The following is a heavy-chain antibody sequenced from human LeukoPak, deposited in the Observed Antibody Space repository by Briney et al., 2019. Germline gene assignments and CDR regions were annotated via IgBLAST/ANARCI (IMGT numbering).Heavy chain of an antibody. J-gene: IGHJ4*02. CDR2: ISYDGSNK. V-gene: IGHV3-30*18. D-gene: IGHD3-22*01. CDR1: GFTFNNYV. CDR3: AKYRGLRYYDD. Sequence: QPGRSLRLSCAASGFTFNNYVMHWVRQAPGKGLEWVALISYDGSNKYYADSVRGRFTISRDNSKNTLYLQVNSLRAEDTAVYYCAKYRGLRYYDDWGQGTLVTVSS.